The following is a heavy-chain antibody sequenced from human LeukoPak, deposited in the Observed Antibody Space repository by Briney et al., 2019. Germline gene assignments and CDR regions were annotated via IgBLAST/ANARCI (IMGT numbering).Heavy chain of an antibody. J-gene: IGHJ4*02. D-gene: IGHD1-26*01. CDR1: GFTFSIYS. CDR3: ARESKWSLDY. Sequence: PGGSLRLSCAASGFTFSIYSMNWVRQAPGKGLEWVSSIDSSSYNIYYADSVKGRFTISRDNAKNSLYLQMNSLRAEDTAVYYCARESKWSLDYWGQGTLVTVSS. V-gene: IGHV3-21*01. CDR2: IDSSSYNI.